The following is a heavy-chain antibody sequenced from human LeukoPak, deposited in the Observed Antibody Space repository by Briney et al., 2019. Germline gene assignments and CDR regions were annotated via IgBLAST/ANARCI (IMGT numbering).Heavy chain of an antibody. V-gene: IGHV1-69*13. CDR3: ARDATYYYDSRGYYYLY. J-gene: IGHJ4*02. D-gene: IGHD3-22*01. CDR1: GGTFSSYA. CDR2: IIPIFGTA. Sequence: SVKVSCKASGGTFSSYAISWVRQAPGQGLEWMGGIIPIFGTANYAQKFQGRVTITADESTSTAYMELSSLRSEDTAVYYCARDATYYYDSRGYYYLYWGQGTLVTVSS.